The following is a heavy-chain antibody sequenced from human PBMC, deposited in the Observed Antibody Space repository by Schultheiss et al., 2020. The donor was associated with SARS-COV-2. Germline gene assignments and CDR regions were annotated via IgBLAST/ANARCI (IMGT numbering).Heavy chain of an antibody. CDR2: ISGSGGST. CDR1: GFTFSSYA. D-gene: IGHD2-21*02. Sequence: AGSLRLSCAASGFTFSSYAMSWVRQAPGKGLEWVSAISGSGGSTYYADSVKGRFTISRDNSKNTLYLQMNSLRAEDTAVYYCAAVGGHCGRDCVPGHLNSWGQGTLVTVSS. CDR3: AAVGGHCGRDCVPGHLNS. V-gene: IGHV3-23*01. J-gene: IGHJ4*02.